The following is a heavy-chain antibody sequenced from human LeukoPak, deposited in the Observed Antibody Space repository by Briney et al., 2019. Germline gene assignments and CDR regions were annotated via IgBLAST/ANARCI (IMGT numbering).Heavy chain of an antibody. Sequence: ASVKVSCKASGYTFTSYGISWVRQAPGQGLEWMGRISAYNGNTNYAQKLQGRVTMTTDTSTSTAYMELRSLRSDDTAVYYCARLYYDILTGYYSADYWGQGTLVTVSS. CDR2: ISAYNGNT. D-gene: IGHD3-9*01. V-gene: IGHV1-18*04. J-gene: IGHJ4*02. CDR1: GYTFTSYG. CDR3: ARLYYDILTGYYSADY.